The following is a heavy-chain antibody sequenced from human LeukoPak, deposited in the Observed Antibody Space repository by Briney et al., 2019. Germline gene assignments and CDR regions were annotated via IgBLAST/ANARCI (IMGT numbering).Heavy chain of an antibody. CDR1: GFTFSNYW. CDR2: INSDGRST. V-gene: IGHV3-74*01. J-gene: IGHJ4*02. Sequence: GGSLRLSCAGSGFTFSNYWMHWVRQAPGKGLVWVSRINSDGRSTNYADSVKGRFTISRDNSKNTLYLQMNSLRAEDTAVYYCARDRGYSYSYFDYWGQGTLVTVSS. CDR3: ARDRGYSYSYFDY. D-gene: IGHD5-18*01.